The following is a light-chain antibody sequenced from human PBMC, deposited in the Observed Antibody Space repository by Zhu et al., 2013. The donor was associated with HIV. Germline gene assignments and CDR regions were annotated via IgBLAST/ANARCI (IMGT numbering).Light chain of an antibody. J-gene: IGKJ2*01. V-gene: IGKV1-5*01. CDR1: QGISSW. Sequence: IQLTQSPSSLSASVGDRVTITCRASQGISSWLAWYQQKPGKVPKLLIYAASSLESGVPSRFSGSGSGTEFTLTISSLQPDDFATYYCQQYNSYSRYTFGQGTKLEIK. CDR3: QQYNSYSRYT. CDR2: AAS.